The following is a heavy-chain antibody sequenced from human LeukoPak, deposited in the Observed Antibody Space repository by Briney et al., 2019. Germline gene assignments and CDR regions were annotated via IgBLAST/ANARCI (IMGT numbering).Heavy chain of an antibody. CDR2: ISSSGSTI. D-gene: IGHD3-10*02. Sequence: GGSLRLSCAASGFTFSSYEMNWVHQAPGKGLEWVSYISSSGSTIYYADSVKGRFTISRDNAKNSLYLQMNSLRAEDTAVYYCAELGITMVGGVWGKGTTVTISS. CDR1: GFTFSSYE. V-gene: IGHV3-48*03. J-gene: IGHJ6*04. CDR3: AELGITMVGGV.